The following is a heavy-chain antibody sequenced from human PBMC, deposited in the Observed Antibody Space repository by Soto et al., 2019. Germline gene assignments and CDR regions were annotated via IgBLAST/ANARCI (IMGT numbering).Heavy chain of an antibody. CDR1: GYTFTSSG. V-gene: IGHV1-18*01. J-gene: IGHJ4*02. D-gene: IGHD5-18*01. CDR2: ISSYNGST. CDR3: ATDHVDADY. Sequence: QVQLVQSGAEVKKPGASVKVSCKTSGYTFTSSGISWVRQAPGQGLEWMGWISSYNGSTNYAQNLQGRVTMTTDTSTSTAYMEVRSLKSDDTAVYHCATDHVDADYWGQGTLVTVSS.